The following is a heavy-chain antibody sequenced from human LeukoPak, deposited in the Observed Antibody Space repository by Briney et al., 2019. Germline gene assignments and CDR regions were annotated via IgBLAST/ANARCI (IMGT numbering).Heavy chain of an antibody. CDR3: ARRRDYFDY. V-gene: IGHV3-11*01. J-gene: IGHJ4*02. CDR1: GFDLGDYY. Sequence: GGSLRLSCVVSGFDLGDYYMSWIRQAPGKGLEWISYISSSGGNIYFADSVKGRFTMSRDNARGSLYLQMNSLTADDTAIYYCARRRDYFDYWGQGTLVTVSS. CDR2: ISSSGGNI.